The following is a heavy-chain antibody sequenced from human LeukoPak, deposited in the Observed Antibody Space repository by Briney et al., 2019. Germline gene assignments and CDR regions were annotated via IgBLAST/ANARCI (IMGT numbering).Heavy chain of an antibody. D-gene: IGHD3-10*01. CDR2: ISSSDSSI. CDR3: ARGGTRGVWFGEPLRAY. J-gene: IGHJ4*02. Sequence: GGSLRLSCAASGFTFSDHYMSWIRQAPGKGLEWISYISSSDSSIYYADSVKGRFTISRDNAKNSLYLQTNSLRAEDTAVYYCARGGTRGVWFGEPLRAYWGQGTLVTVSS. V-gene: IGHV3-11*01. CDR1: GFTFSDHY.